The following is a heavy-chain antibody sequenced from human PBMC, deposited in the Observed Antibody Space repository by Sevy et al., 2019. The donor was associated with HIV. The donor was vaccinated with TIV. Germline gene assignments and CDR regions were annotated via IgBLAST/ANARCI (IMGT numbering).Heavy chain of an antibody. Sequence: ASVKVSCKASGYTFTGYYMHWVRQAPGQGLEWMGWINPNSGGTNYAQKFQGWVTMTRDTSISTAYMELSRLRSDDTAVYYCARDPRLVPAAMGRTPWFDPWGQGTLVTVSS. CDR3: ARDPRLVPAAMGRTPWFDP. CDR2: INPNSGGT. J-gene: IGHJ5*02. CDR1: GYTFTGYY. V-gene: IGHV1-2*04. D-gene: IGHD2-2*01.